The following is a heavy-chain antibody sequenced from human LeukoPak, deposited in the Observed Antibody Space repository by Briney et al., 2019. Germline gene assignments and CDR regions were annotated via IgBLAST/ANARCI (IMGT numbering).Heavy chain of an antibody. V-gene: IGHV3-30*02. J-gene: IGHJ4*02. D-gene: IGHD6-19*01. Sequence: PGGSLRLSCAASGFTFSSYGMHWVRQAPGKGLEWVSFIRYDGSKKYFADSVKGRFTISRDNSKNTLYLQMNSLRAEDTAVYYCAKGFGSGPSGENYWGQGTLVTVSS. CDR1: GFTFSSYG. CDR3: AKGFGSGPSGENY. CDR2: IRYDGSKK.